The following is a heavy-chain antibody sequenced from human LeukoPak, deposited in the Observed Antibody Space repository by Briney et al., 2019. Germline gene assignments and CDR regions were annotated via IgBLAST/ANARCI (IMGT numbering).Heavy chain of an antibody. CDR1: GGSISSSSYY. D-gene: IGHD6-13*01. J-gene: IGHJ3*02. CDR3: ARREFSSSSVSGAFDI. CDR2: IYYSGST. Sequence: SETLPLTCTVSGGSISSSSYYWGWIRQPPGKGLEWIGSIYYSGSTYYNPSLKSRVTISVDTSKNQFSLKLSSVTAADTAVYYCARREFSSSSVSGAFDIWGQGTMVTVSS. V-gene: IGHV4-39*01.